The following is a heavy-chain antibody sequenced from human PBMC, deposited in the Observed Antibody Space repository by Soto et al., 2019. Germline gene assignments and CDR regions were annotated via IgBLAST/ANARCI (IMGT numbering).Heavy chain of an antibody. CDR2: ISGSGGST. CDR1: GFTFSSYA. D-gene: IGHD3-3*01. J-gene: IGHJ6*04. V-gene: IGHV3-23*01. CDR3: AKSGYDFWKMDV. Sequence: GGSLRLSCAASGFTFSSYAMSWVRQAPGKGLEWVSAISGSGGSTYYADSVKGRFTISRDNTKNTLYLQMNSLRAEDTAVYYCAKSGYDFWKMDVWGKGTTVTVSS.